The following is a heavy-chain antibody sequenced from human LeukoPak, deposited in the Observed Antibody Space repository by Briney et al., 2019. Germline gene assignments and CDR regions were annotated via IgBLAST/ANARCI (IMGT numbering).Heavy chain of an antibody. CDR2: INPNSGGT. V-gene: IGHV1-2*06. Sequence: ASVKVSCKASVYTFTGYYMHWVRQAPGQGLEWMGRINPNSGGTNYAQKFQGRVTMTRDTSISTAYMELSRLRSDDTAVYYCARTRVVAARHFDYWGQGTLVTVSS. D-gene: IGHD6-6*01. J-gene: IGHJ4*02. CDR1: VYTFTGYY. CDR3: ARTRVVAARHFDY.